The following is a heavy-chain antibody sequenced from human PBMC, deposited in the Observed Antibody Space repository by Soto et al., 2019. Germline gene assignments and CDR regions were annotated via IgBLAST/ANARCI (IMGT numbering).Heavy chain of an antibody. D-gene: IGHD1-1*01. CDR2: IYYSGST. Sequence: QVQLQESGPGLVKPSETLSLSCTVSGGSISNYYWSWIRQPPGKGLEWIGYIYYSGSTNYNPSLKSRGTISVDTSKNQFALKMGSVTAADTAVYYWAGVGGGERLGGDLWGQGTLVTVSS. V-gene: IGHV4-59*01. CDR1: GGSISNYY. CDR3: AGVGGGERLGGDL. J-gene: IGHJ5*02.